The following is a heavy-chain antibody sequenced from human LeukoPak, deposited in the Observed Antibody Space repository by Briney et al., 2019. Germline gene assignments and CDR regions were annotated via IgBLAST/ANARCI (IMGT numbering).Heavy chain of an antibody. V-gene: IGHV1-58*02. Sequence: SVKVSCKASGFTFFSSAMQWVRQARGQRLEWIGWIVVATGDTTYAQKFQERVTISRDMSTNTAYMELSSLRSEDTAVFYCAAGQSWSNYDCSGQYLYGMDVWGQGTTVTVSS. J-gene: IGHJ6*02. CDR1: GFTFFSSA. D-gene: IGHD3-22*01. CDR3: AAGQSWSNYDCSGQYLYGMDV. CDR2: IVVATGDT.